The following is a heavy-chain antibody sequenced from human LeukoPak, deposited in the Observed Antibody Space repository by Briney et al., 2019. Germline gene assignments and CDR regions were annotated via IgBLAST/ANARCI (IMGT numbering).Heavy chain of an antibody. CDR2: ISYDGSHK. Sequence: PGGSLRLSCAASGFTFSSYWMHWVRQAPGKGLEWVAVISYDGSHKSYADSVKGRFTVSRDYSNNTLSLEMNSLRAEDTAAYYCARVGGSNWGPLDYWGQGTLVTVSS. CDR3: ARVGGSNWGPLDY. V-gene: IGHV3-30*03. CDR1: GFTFSSYW. J-gene: IGHJ4*02. D-gene: IGHD7-27*01.